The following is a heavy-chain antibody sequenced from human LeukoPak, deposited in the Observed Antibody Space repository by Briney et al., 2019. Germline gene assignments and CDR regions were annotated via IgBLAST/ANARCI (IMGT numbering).Heavy chain of an antibody. V-gene: IGHV3-30*03. CDR1: GSTFSSYG. CDR2: ISYDGSNK. CDR3: ARNYYDSSGYYYLPDY. Sequence: PGGSLRLSCAASGSTFSSYGMHWVRQAPGKGLEWVAVISYDGSNKYYADSARGRFTISRDNSKNTLYLQMNSLRAEDTAVYYCARNYYDSSGYYYLPDYWGQGTLVTVSS. J-gene: IGHJ4*02. D-gene: IGHD3-22*01.